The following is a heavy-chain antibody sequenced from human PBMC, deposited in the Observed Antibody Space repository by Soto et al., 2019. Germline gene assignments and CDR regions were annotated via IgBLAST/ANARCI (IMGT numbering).Heavy chain of an antibody. CDR2: FDPEDGET. V-gene: IGHV1-24*01. D-gene: IGHD6-13*01. Sequence: ASVKVSCKVSGYTLTELSMNWVRQAPGKGLEWMGGFDPEDGETIYAQKFQGRVTMTEDTSTDTAYMELGSLRSEDTAAYYCTTDLGNAAGAVYDYWGQGTLVTVSS. CDR3: TTDLGNAAGAVYDY. CDR1: GYTLTELS. J-gene: IGHJ4*02.